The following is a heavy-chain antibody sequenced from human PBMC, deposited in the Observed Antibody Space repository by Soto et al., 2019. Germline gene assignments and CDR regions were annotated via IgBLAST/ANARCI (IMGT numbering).Heavy chain of an antibody. J-gene: IGHJ4*02. CDR3: ARRGTAALGTSRNDHFYT. Sequence: QVQLVESGGGVVQPGRSLRLSCAASGFTFSNYGMHWVRQAPGKGLAWVAVISDDGSSKYYEDSVRGRFTISRDNVRNTLFLQMNSLRGEDTAVYYWARRGTAALGTSRNDHFYTWAQGSLVPVSS. CDR2: ISDDGSSK. CDR1: GFTFSNYG. V-gene: IGHV3-30*03. D-gene: IGHD1-1*01.